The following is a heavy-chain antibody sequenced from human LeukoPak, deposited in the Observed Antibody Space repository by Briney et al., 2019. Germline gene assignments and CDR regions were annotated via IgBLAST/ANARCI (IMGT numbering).Heavy chain of an antibody. CDR1: GFNFDDYS. V-gene: IGHV3-20*04. D-gene: IGHD5-24*01. J-gene: IGHJ6*03. CDR2: INWNGGST. CDR3: ARAGEMRYMDV. Sequence: PGGSLRLSCAASGFNFDDYSMNWVRQAPGKGLEWVSGINWNGGSTGYAASVKGRFTISRDNAKNSLFLQMNSLRVDDTATYYCARAGEMRYMDVWGKGTAVAVS.